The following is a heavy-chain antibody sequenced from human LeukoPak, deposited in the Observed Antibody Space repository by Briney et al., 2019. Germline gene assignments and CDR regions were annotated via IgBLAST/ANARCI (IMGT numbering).Heavy chain of an antibody. Sequence: GGSLRLSCAASGFTFSTYWINWVRQAPGKGLEWAANIKQDGSEKYYVDSVKGRFTISRDNAKNSLYLQMNSLRAEDTAVYYCATYSSLNRREFQFWGQGTLLTVSS. V-gene: IGHV3-7*01. CDR2: IKQDGSEK. D-gene: IGHD3-22*01. CDR3: ATYSSLNRREFQF. J-gene: IGHJ1*01. CDR1: GFTFSTYW.